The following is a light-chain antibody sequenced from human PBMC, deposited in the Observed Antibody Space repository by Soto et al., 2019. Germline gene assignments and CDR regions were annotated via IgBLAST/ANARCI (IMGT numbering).Light chain of an antibody. J-gene: IGKJ1*01. V-gene: IGKV1-6*01. CDR3: QQYYNFRWT. CDR2: AAS. CDR1: QGIRND. Sequence: AIPMTQSPSSLSASVGDRVTITCRASQGIRNDLAWYQQKPGKAPKLLIYAASSLQSGVPSRFSVSGSATDFALTIGSLPPEDFSTYYCQQYYNFRWTFGQGTKVEIK.